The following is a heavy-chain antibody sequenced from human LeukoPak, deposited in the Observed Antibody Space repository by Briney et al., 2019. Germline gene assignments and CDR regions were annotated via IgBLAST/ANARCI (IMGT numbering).Heavy chain of an antibody. D-gene: IGHD6-13*01. CDR2: INPNSGGT. Sequence: ASVKVSCTASGYTFTGYYMHWVRQAPGQGLEWMGWINPNSGGTNYAQKFQGRVTMTRDTSISTAYMELSRLRSDDTAVYYCARPLRSSWYEVDNWFDRWGQGTLVTVSS. V-gene: IGHV1-2*02. CDR1: GYTFTGYY. J-gene: IGHJ5*02. CDR3: ARPLRSSWYEVDNWFDR.